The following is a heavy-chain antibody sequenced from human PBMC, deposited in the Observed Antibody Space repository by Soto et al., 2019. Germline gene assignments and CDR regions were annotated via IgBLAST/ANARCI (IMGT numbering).Heavy chain of an antibody. CDR1: GGSISSGDYY. D-gene: IGHD2-15*01. Sequence: SETLSLTCTVSGGSISSGDYYWTWIRQPPGKGLEWIGYIYYSGSTYYNPSLKSRVTISVDTSKNQFSLKLSSVTAADTAVYYCASARIVVGPSVFDYWGQGTLVTVSS. CDR2: IYYSGST. J-gene: IGHJ4*02. V-gene: IGHV4-30-4*01. CDR3: ASARIVVGPSVFDY.